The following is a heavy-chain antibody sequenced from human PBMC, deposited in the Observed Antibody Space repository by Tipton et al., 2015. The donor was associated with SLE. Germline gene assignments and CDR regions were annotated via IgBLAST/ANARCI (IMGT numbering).Heavy chain of an antibody. CDR1: GFTFRIYW. CDR2: IWYDGSNK. CDR3: AKVRSFGRFLEWLGDPFDI. J-gene: IGHJ3*02. D-gene: IGHD3-3*01. Sequence: SLRLSCATSGFTFRIYWMTWVRQAPGKGLEWVAVIWYDGSNKYYADSVKGRFTISRDNSKNTLFLQMNSLRAEDTAVYYCAKVRSFGRFLEWLGDPFDIWGQGTMVTVSS. V-gene: IGHV3-33*06.